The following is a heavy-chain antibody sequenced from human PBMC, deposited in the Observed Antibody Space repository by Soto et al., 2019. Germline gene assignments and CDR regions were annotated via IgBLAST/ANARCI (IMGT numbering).Heavy chain of an antibody. J-gene: IGHJ4*02. V-gene: IGHV3-48*01. D-gene: IGHD3-22*01. Sequence: GGSLRLSCAASGFTFSSYSMNWVRQAPGKGLEWVSYISSSSSTIYYADSVKGRFTISRDNAKNSLYLQMNSLRAEDTAVYYCARPHYYDSPCPDYWGQGTLVTVSS. CDR1: GFTFSSYS. CDR3: ARPHYYDSPCPDY. CDR2: ISSSSSTI.